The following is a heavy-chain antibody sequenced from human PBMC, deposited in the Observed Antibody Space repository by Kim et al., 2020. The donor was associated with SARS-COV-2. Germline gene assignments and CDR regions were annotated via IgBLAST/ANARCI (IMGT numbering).Heavy chain of an antibody. CDR1: GFIVTQNY. V-gene: IGHV3-53*01. CDR2: FYSGGTT. CDR3: TRGTVTANGGSLGY. Sequence: GGSLRLSCAASGFIVTQNYMTWVRQAPGKGLEWVSVFYSGGTTYYADSVTGRFTMSRDSSKNTLYLHMNSLRVEDTAVYFCTRGTVTANGGSLGYWGQGALVTVSS. J-gene: IGHJ4*02. D-gene: IGHD2-21*02.